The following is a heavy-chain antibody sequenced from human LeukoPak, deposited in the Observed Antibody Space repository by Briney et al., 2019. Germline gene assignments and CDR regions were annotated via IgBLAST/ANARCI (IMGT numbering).Heavy chain of an antibody. Sequence: ASVKVSCKASGYTFTNYDINWVRQATGQGLEWMGYMKPNSGNTGYAQKFQGRVTMTRDTSISTAYMELSSLTSEDTAVYYCATELRWKDHWGQGTLVSVSS. CDR3: ATELRWKDH. D-gene: IGHD4-23*01. CDR1: GYTFTNYD. V-gene: IGHV1-8*01. J-gene: IGHJ4*02. CDR2: MKPNSGNT.